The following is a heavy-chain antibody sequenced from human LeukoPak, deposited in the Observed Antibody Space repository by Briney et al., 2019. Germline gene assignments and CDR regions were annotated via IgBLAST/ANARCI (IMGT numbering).Heavy chain of an antibody. CDR2: FSGSVDTT. CDR1: GFTFTTYA. J-gene: IGHJ4*02. D-gene: IGHD2-15*01. CDR3: AKASAGTCSGARCYYFDS. Sequence: PGGSLRLSXAASGFTFTTYAMSWVRQTPGKGLEWVSTFSGSVDTTYHADSVKGRFTISRDNSKNTVYLQMNSLRAEDTAVYYCAKASAGTCSGARCYYFDSWGQGTPVTVSS. V-gene: IGHV3-23*01.